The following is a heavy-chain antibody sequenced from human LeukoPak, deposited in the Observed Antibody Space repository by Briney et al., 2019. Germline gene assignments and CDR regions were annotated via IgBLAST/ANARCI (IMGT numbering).Heavy chain of an antibody. CDR3: ARPSILGPDTDY. V-gene: IGHV3-7*01. Sequence: GGSLRLSCAASGFIFNTYWMTWVRQTPGKGLEWVASIERDGSVKYYVGSVKGRFTISRDNAENSLFLQMNNLRADDTAMYYCARPSILGPDTDYWGRGTLVTVSS. CDR1: GFIFNTYW. J-gene: IGHJ4*02. D-gene: IGHD3-9*01. CDR2: IERDGSVK.